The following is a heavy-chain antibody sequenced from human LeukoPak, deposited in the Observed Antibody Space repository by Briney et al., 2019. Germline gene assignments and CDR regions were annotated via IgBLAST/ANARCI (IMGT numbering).Heavy chain of an antibody. J-gene: IGHJ6*03. CDR2: IYYSGST. V-gene: IGHV4-39*01. CDR1: GGSSSSSSYY. CDR3: ARQSTRYYYMDV. Sequence: SETLSLTCTVSGGSSSSSSYYWGWIRQPPGKGLEWIGSIYYSGSTYYNPSLKSRVTISVDTSKNQFSLKLSSVTAADTAVYYCARQSTRYYYMDVWGKGTTVTVSS.